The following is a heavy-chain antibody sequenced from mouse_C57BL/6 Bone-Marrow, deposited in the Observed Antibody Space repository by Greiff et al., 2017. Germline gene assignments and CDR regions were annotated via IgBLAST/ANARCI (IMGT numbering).Heavy chain of an antibody. CDR3: ARGEVARVLDY. D-gene: IGHD1-1*02. CDR2: IYPRSGNT. CDR1: GYTFTSYG. Sequence: VQLQESGAELARPGASVKLSCKASGYTFTSYGISWVKQRTGQGLEWIGEIYPRSGNTYYNEKFKGKAPLTADQSSSTASMGLRSLTSEDSAVYFCARGEVARVLDYWGQGTTLTVSS. J-gene: IGHJ2*01. V-gene: IGHV1-81*01.